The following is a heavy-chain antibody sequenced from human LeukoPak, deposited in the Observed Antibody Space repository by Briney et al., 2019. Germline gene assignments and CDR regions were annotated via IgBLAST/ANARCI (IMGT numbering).Heavy chain of an antibody. J-gene: IGHJ4*02. CDR3: ARVGRYYDSSGYYVYFDY. D-gene: IGHD3-22*01. CDR2: IYTSGST. V-gene: IGHV4-4*07. CDR1: GGSISSYY. Sequence: SETLSLTCTVSGGSISSYYWSWIRQPAGKGLEWIGRIYTSGSTNYNPSLKSRVTMSVDTSKNQFSLKLSSVTAADTAVYYCARVGRYYDSSGYYVYFDYWAREPWSPSPQ.